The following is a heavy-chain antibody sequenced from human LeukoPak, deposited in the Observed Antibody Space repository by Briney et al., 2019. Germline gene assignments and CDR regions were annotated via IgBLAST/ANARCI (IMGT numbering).Heavy chain of an antibody. CDR2: IYYSGST. CDR3: ARRSGSGWYIGY. Sequence: SETLSLTCNVSGGSISSYYWSWIRQPPGKGLEWIGYIYYSGSTNYNPSLKSRVTILLDTAKNQFSLKLTSVTAADTALYYCARRSGSGWYIGYWGQGTLVTVSS. D-gene: IGHD6-19*01. J-gene: IGHJ4*02. V-gene: IGHV4-59*12. CDR1: GGSISSYY.